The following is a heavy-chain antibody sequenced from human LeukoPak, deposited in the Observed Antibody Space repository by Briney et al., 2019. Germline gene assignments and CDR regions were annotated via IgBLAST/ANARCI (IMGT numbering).Heavy chain of an antibody. CDR2: IYYSGST. CDR3: ASDLKLSGYSVRGFDI. Sequence: TSETLSLTCTVSGGSISSSSYYWGWIRQPPGKGLEWIGSIYYSGSTYYNPSLKSRVTISVDTSKNQFSLKLSSVTAADTAVYYCASDLKLSGYSVRGFDIWGQGTMVTVSS. J-gene: IGHJ3*02. CDR1: GGSISSSSYY. V-gene: IGHV4-39*07. D-gene: IGHD3-22*01.